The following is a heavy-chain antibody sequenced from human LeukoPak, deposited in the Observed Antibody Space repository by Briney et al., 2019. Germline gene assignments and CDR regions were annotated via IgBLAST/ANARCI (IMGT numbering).Heavy chain of an antibody. V-gene: IGHV3-74*01. CDR1: GFTFSNYW. Sequence: PGGSLRLSCAASGFTFSNYWMHWVRQAPGKGLVWVSRIYTDGSSTNYADSAKGRFTISRDNAKNTLYLQMNSLRGEDTAVYYCARGASNRFDYWGQGTLVTVSS. CDR2: IYTDGSST. D-gene: IGHD1-14*01. J-gene: IGHJ4*02. CDR3: ARGASNRFDY.